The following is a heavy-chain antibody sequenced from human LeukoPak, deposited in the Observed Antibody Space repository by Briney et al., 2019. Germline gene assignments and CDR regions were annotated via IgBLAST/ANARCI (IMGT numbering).Heavy chain of an antibody. CDR1: GFTFSSYE. D-gene: IGHD1-14*01. J-gene: IGHJ3*02. CDR3: AKDDKDRNYGSAFDI. Sequence: GGSLRLSCAASGFTFSSYEMNWVRQAPGKGLEWVSYISSSGSTIYYADSVKGRFTISRDDSKNTLHLEMNSLRAEDTALYYCAKDDKDRNYGSAFDIWGQGTMVTVSS. CDR2: ISSSGSTI. V-gene: IGHV3-48*03.